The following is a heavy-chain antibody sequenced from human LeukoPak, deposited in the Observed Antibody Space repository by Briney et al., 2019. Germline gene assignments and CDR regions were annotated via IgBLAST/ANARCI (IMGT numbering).Heavy chain of an antibody. V-gene: IGHV4-59*01. J-gene: IGHJ3*02. CDR3: ARASKYYDFWRLDI. CDR2: IYYSGST. Sequence: SETLSLTCTVSGGSISSYYWSWIRQPPGKGLEWIGYIYYSGSTNYNPSLKSRVTISVDTSKNQFSLKLSSVTAADTAVYYCARASKYYDFWRLDIWGQGTMVTVSS. D-gene: IGHD3-3*01. CDR1: GGSISSYY.